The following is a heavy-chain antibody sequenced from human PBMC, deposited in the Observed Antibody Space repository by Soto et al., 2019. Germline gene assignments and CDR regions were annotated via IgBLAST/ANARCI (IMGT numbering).Heavy chain of an antibody. V-gene: IGHV4-59*01. Sequence: SETLSLTCRVSGGSISSYYWNWIRQPPGKALEYIGSIYYSGSTNYNPSLKGRVTMSVDTSKNQFSLKVRSVTAADTAVYYCAKAVGKPSGGAAFEIWGQGTVVTVSS. CDR2: IYYSGST. CDR1: GGSISSYY. D-gene: IGHD7-27*01. CDR3: AKAVGKPSGGAAFEI. J-gene: IGHJ3*02.